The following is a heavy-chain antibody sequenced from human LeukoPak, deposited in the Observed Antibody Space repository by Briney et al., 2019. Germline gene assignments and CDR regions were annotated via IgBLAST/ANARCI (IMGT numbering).Heavy chain of an antibody. D-gene: IGHD1-26*01. V-gene: IGHV3-23*01. CDR2: ISGSGDNT. Sequence: GGSLRLSCGASRLTFSDYAMAWVRQAPGKGLEWVSGISGSGDNTKYADSVKGRFTISRDNSKNTLYLQMNSLRAEDTAVYYCANRGATNYWGQGTLVTVSS. CDR3: ANRGATNY. J-gene: IGHJ4*02. CDR1: RLTFSDYA.